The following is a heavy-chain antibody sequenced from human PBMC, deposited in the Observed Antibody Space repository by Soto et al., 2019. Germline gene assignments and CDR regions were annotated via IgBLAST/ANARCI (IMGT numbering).Heavy chain of an antibody. CDR1: GGSISSSSYY. D-gene: IGHD5-12*01. J-gene: IGHJ6*02. CDR2: IYYSGST. Sequence: QLQLQESGPGLVKPSETLSLTCTVSGGSISSSSYYWGWIRQPPGKGLEWIGSIYYSGSTYYNPSLKSRVTISVDKSNNQFSLKLSSVTAADTAVYYCARHIVATIYENYYYGMDVWGQGTTVTVSS. V-gene: IGHV4-39*01. CDR3: ARHIVATIYENYYYGMDV.